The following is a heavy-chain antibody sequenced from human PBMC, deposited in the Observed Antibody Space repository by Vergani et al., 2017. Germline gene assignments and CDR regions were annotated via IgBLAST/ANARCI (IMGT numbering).Heavy chain of an antibody. D-gene: IGHD6-13*01. Sequence: EVQLVESGGGLVKPGGSLRLSCAASGFTFSSYSMNWVRQAPGKGLEWVSSISSSSSYIYYADSVKGRFTISRDNAKNSLYLQMNSLRAEDTAVYYCARVQGGQQLVMVYYYYYGMDVWGQGTTVTVSS. CDR1: GFTFSSYS. J-gene: IGHJ6*02. CDR3: ARVQGGQQLVMVYYYYYGMDV. CDR2: ISSSSSYI. V-gene: IGHV3-21*01.